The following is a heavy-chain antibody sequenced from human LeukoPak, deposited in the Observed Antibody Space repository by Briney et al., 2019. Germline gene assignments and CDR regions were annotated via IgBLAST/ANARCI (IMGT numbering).Heavy chain of an antibody. V-gene: IGHV3-53*01. D-gene: IGHD3-22*01. CDR3: AGDTSGYYYVDY. Sequence: PGGSLRLSCAASGFTVSSNYMSWVRQAPGKGLEWVSVIYSGGSTYYADSVKGRFTVSRDNSKNMLYLQMNSLRVEDTAVYYCAGDTSGYYYVDYWGQGILVTVSS. J-gene: IGHJ4*02. CDR1: GFTVSSNY. CDR2: IYSGGST.